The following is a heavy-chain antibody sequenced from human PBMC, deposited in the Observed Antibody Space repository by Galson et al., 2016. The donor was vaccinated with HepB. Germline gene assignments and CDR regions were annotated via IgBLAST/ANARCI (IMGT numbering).Heavy chain of an antibody. D-gene: IGHD5/OR15-5a*01. CDR2: ISYDGNNK. CDR3: AKAPIESKWTWHRRSAPSLRVDY. CDR1: GFTFSSYG. J-gene: IGHJ4*02. Sequence: SLRLSCAASGFTFSSYGMHWVRQAPGKGLEWVAVISYDGNNKYYADSVKGRFTISRDNSKNTLYLQMNSLRAEDTAGYYFAKAPIESKWTWHRRSAPSLRVDYWGQGTLVTVSS. V-gene: IGHV3-30*18.